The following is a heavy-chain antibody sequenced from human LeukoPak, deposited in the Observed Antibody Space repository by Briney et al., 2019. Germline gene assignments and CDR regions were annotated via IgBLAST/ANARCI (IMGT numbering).Heavy chain of an antibody. Sequence: SETLSLTRTVSGGSISSSSYYWGWIRQPPGKGLEWIGSIYYSGSTYYNPSLKSRVTISVDTSKNQFSLKLSSVTAADTAVYYCARHDWAPPWLFFGYWGQGTLVTVSS. J-gene: IGHJ4*02. CDR2: IYYSGST. V-gene: IGHV4-39*07. CDR3: ARHDWAPPWLFFGY. D-gene: IGHD3-9*01. CDR1: GGSISSSSYY.